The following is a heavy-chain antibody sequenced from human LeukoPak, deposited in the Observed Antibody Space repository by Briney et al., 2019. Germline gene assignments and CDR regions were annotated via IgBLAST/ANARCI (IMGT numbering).Heavy chain of an antibody. CDR3: ARSAGHCNNGVCFTDYYIDV. D-gene: IGHD2-8*01. V-gene: IGHV1-2*06. CDR1: GYTFTDSY. Sequence: EASVKVSCKASGYTFTDSYIHWVRQAPGQGLERMGRINPNSGDPNYPQNFQGRVTMTRDTSISTAYMEMSSLTSDDTAVYYCARSAGHCNNGVCFTDYYIDVWGTGTTVTVTS. CDR2: INPNSGDP. J-gene: IGHJ6*03.